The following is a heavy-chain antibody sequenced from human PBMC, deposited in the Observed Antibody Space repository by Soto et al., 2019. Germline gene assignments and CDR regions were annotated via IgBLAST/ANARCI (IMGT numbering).Heavy chain of an antibody. J-gene: IGHJ4*02. CDR1: GYTFTSYY. CDR3: ARVYCSGGGCYGIDY. Sequence: GASVKVSCKASGYTFTSYYMHWVRQAPGQGLEWLGIINPSGGSTTYAQKFQGRVTMTRDTSTSTVYMELSSLRSEDTAVYYCARVYCSGGGCYGIDYWGQGTLVTV. V-gene: IGHV1-46*01. CDR2: INPSGGST. D-gene: IGHD2-15*01.